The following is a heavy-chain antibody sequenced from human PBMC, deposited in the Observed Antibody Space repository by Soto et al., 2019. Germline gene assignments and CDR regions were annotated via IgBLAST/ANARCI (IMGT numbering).Heavy chain of an antibody. V-gene: IGHV3-30*02. CDR1: GFSFRSFG. J-gene: IGHJ4*02. D-gene: IGHD2-21*02. CDR2: IPWSGSVV. Sequence: GGSLRLSCVASGFSFRSFGMFWARQAPGKGLEWVALIPWSGSVVYYADSVRGRFTISRDNSKNTLYLQMDSLGFEDTAVYYCAKSRVPTAARDYYLDSWGQGTLVTVS. CDR3: AKSRVPTAARDYYLDS.